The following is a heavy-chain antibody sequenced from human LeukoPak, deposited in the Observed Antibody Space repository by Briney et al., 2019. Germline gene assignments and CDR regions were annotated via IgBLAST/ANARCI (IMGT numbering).Heavy chain of an antibody. V-gene: IGHV4-59*01. Sequence: SETLSLTCTVSVGPMSDYYWSWIRQPPGKGLDWIGYSYYTGVTNYNPSLKSRVTISVDTPKRQFTLNLTSVTSADTAVYYCARLHLDYLDLWGQGAVVTVSS. CDR2: SYYTGVT. CDR3: ARLHLDYLDL. CDR1: VGPMSDYY. D-gene: IGHD5-12*01. J-gene: IGHJ1*01.